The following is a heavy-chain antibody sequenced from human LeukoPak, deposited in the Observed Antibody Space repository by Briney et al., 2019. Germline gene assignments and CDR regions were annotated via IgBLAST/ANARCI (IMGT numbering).Heavy chain of an antibody. CDR3: ARELGIRAFDI. CDR1: GSTFSNYA. V-gene: IGHV3-21*01. CDR2: ISSTSTYR. D-gene: IGHD7-27*01. J-gene: IGHJ3*02. Sequence: GGSLRLSCAASGSTFSNYAMNWVRQAPGKGLEWVSSISSTSTYRYYADSLKGRFTISRDNAKNSLYLQMNSLRADDTAVYYCARELGIRAFDIWGQGTMVTVSS.